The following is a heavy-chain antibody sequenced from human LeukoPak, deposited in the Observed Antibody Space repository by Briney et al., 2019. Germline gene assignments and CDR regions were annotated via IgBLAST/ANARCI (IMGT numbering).Heavy chain of an antibody. V-gene: IGHV3-48*04. Sequence: PGGSLRLSRAASGFTFSSFSMNWVRQAPGQGLEWVSYISSSRSTIYYADSVKGRFTISRDNAKNSLYLQMNSLRAEDTAVYYCARDRCYDYVWGSYRCDFDYWGQGTLVTVSS. J-gene: IGHJ4*02. CDR3: ARDRCYDYVWGSYRCDFDY. D-gene: IGHD3-16*02. CDR2: ISSSRSTI. CDR1: GFTFSSFS.